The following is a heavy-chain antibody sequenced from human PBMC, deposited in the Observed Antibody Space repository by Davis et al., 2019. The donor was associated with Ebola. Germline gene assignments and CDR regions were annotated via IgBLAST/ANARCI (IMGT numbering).Heavy chain of an antibody. V-gene: IGHV3-30-3*01. D-gene: IGHD4-17*01. J-gene: IGHJ4*02. Sequence: GGSLRLSCAASGFTFSSYAMHWVRQAPGKGLEWVAVISYDGSNKYYADSVKGRFTISRDNAKNSLYLQMNSLRAEDTAVYYCARDRWNGDYLFDYWGQGTLVTVSS. CDR1: GFTFSSYA. CDR2: ISYDGSNK. CDR3: ARDRWNGDYLFDY.